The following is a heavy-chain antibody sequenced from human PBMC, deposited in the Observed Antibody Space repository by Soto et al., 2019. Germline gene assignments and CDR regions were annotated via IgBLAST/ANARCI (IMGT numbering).Heavy chain of an antibody. CDR2: ISGSGGST. V-gene: IGHV3-23*01. CDR3: AKDRGLEKCPSSSCFGLFDY. CDR1: GFTFSSYA. Sequence: GGSLRLSCAASGFTFSSYAMSWVRQAPGKGLEWVSAISGSGGSTYYADSVKGRFTISRDNSKNTLYLQMNSLRAEDTAVYYCAKDRGLEKCPSSSCFGLFDYWGQGTLVTVSS. J-gene: IGHJ4*02. D-gene: IGHD6-13*01.